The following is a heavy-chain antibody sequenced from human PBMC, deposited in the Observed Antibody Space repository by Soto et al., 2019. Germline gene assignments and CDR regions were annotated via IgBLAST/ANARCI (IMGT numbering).Heavy chain of an antibody. J-gene: IGHJ4*02. CDR3: ARDHHRYSGYDYVDY. CDR2: ISSSSSYT. CDR1: GFTFSDYY. V-gene: IGHV3-11*05. D-gene: IGHD5-12*01. Sequence: QVQLVESGGGLVKPGGSLRLSCVASGFTFSDYYMSWIRQAPGKGLEWVSYISSSSSYTNYADSVKGRFTISRDNAKNSLYLQMSSLRAEDTAVYYCARDHHRYSGYDYVDYWGKGPLVTVSS.